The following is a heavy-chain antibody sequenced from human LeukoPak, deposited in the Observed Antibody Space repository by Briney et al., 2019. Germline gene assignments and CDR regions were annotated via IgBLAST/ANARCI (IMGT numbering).Heavy chain of an antibody. J-gene: IGHJ4*02. V-gene: IGHV1-18*01. CDR3: ARGIVGVPAAISSFDY. Sequence: ASVKVSRKASGYTFTSYGISWVRQAPGQGLEWMGWISVYNDNTNYALKLQGRVTMTTDTSTTTAYMELRSLRSDDTAVYYCARGIVGVPAAISSFDYWGQGTLVTVSS. CDR1: GYTFTSYG. CDR2: ISVYNDNT. D-gene: IGHD2-2*01.